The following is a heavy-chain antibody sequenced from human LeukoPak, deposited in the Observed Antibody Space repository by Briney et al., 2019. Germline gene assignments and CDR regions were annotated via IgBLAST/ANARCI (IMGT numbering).Heavy chain of an antibody. Sequence: KPSETLSLTCTGSGYLISSGYYWGWIRQPPGKGLEWIGSIYHRGSTYYNPSLRSRVTISVDTSKNQFSLKLRSVTAADTAFYYCARDSQDDYDFWSGYDYWGQGTLVTVSS. J-gene: IGHJ4*02. CDR1: GYLISSGYY. CDR2: IYHRGST. V-gene: IGHV4-38-2*02. CDR3: ARDSQDDYDFWSGYDY. D-gene: IGHD3-3*01.